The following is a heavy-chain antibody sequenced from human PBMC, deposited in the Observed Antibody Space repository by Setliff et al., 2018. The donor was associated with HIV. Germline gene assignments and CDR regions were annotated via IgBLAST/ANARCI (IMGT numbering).Heavy chain of an antibody. CDR1: GGSISSRSYY. V-gene: IGHV4-61*09. CDR2: IHTSGDT. J-gene: IGHJ3*02. Sequence: SETLSLTCSVSGGSISSRSYYWSWIRQPAGKGLEWIGHIHTSGDTDYSHSLNSRVTISIDTSKKQFSLKLSSVTAADTAMYYCARREGYYDILTGPAFGAFDIWGQGTMVTV. D-gene: IGHD3-9*01. CDR3: ARREGYYDILTGPAFGAFDI.